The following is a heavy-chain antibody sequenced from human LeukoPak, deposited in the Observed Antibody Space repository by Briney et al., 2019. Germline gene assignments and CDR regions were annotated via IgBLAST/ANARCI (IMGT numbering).Heavy chain of an antibody. V-gene: IGHV4-59*01. CDR2: IYYSGST. CDR1: GGSIRSYY. Sequence: SETLSLTCTVSGGSIRSYYWSSIRQPPGKGLEWIGYIYYSGSTNYNPSLKSRVTISVDTSKNQFSLNLSSVTAADTAVYYCATDFYRRSSRCLEYWGQGTLATVSS. CDR3: ATDFYRRSSRCLEY. J-gene: IGHJ4*02. D-gene: IGHD6-6*01.